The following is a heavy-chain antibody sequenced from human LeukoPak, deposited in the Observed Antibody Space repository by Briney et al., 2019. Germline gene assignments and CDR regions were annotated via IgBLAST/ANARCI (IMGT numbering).Heavy chain of an antibody. V-gene: IGHV3-73*01. D-gene: IGHD1-26*01. Sequence: QAGGSLRISCAASGFTFSDSTMHWVRQASGKGLEWVGRIRNKANNYATAYATSVKGRFTLSRDDSKNTAYLQMNSLKTEDTALYYCVRGAASGSYYGLGVWGQGATVTVSS. J-gene: IGHJ6*02. CDR2: IRNKANNYAT. CDR3: VRGAASGSYYGLGV. CDR1: GFTFSDST.